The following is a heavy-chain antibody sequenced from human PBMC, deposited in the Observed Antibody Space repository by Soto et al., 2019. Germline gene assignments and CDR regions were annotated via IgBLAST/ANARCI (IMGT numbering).Heavy chain of an antibody. CDR2: ISSSGSTI. Sequence: EVQLVESGGGLVQPGGSLRLSCAASGFTFSSYEMNWVRQAPGKGLEWVSYISSSGSTIYYADSVKGRFTISRANAKTSLYLQMNSLRAEDTAVYYCARVAVNSGWYFGAFYIWGQGTMVTVAS. CDR3: ARVAVNSGWYFGAFYI. V-gene: IGHV3-48*03. D-gene: IGHD6-19*01. J-gene: IGHJ3*02. CDR1: GFTFSSYE.